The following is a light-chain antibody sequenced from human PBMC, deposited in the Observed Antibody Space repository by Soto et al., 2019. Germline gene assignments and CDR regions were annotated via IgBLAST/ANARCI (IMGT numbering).Light chain of an antibody. CDR3: QRRNSYPLT. V-gene: IGKV1-9*01. J-gene: IGKJ4*01. Sequence: DIQLTQSPSFLPASVGDRVTITCRASQCISNYLAWYQQKPGKAPALLIYAAPTLQRGVSSRFRGTGSGTEFTLTSSSLQRKEVAPYYCQRRNSYPLTVGGGTKVEIK. CDR1: QCISNY. CDR2: AAP.